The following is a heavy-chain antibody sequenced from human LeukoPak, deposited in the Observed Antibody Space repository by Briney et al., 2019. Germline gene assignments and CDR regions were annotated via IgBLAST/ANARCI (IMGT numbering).Heavy chain of an antibody. CDR1: GFTFSSYS. J-gene: IGHJ4*02. D-gene: IGHD3-10*01. CDR2: ISSSSTYI. V-gene: IGHV3-21*01. CDR3: ARDGETYYFDY. Sequence: PGGSLRLSCAASGFTFSSYSMNWVRQAPGKGLEWVSSISSSSTYIYYADSVKGRLTISRDNAKNSLFLQMNSLRAEDTAVYYCARDGETYYFDYWGQGTLVTVSS.